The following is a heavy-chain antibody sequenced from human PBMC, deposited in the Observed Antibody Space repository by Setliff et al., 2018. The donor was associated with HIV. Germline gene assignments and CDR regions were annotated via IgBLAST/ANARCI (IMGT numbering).Heavy chain of an antibody. Sequence: SETLSLTCAVYGGSFSGYYWSWIRQPPGKGLEWIGEINHSGSTNYNPSLKSRVTISVDTSKNQFSLKLSSVTAADTAVYYCASIGHYYDSSGYSEPYYFDYWGQGTLVTAPQ. J-gene: IGHJ4*02. V-gene: IGHV4-34*01. CDR1: GGSFSGYY. D-gene: IGHD3-22*01. CDR2: INHSGST. CDR3: ASIGHYYDSSGYSEPYYFDY.